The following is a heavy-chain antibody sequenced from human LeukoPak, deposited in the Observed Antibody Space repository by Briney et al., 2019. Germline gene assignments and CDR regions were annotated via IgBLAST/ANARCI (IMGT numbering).Heavy chain of an antibody. D-gene: IGHD6-13*01. CDR3: ARLSQVYSSSWYESDY. Sequence: GESLRISCKGSGYSSTSYWISWVRQMPGKGLEWMGRIDPSDSYTNYSPSFQGHVTISADKSISTAYLQWSSLKASDTAMYYCARLSQVYSSSWYESDYWGQGTLVTVSS. CDR1: GYSSTSYW. V-gene: IGHV5-10-1*01. J-gene: IGHJ4*02. CDR2: IDPSDSYT.